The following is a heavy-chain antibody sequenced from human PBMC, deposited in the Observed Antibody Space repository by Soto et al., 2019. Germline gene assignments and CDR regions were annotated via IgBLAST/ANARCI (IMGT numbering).Heavy chain of an antibody. CDR3: ARGLDSPYYYYGMDV. CDR2: IWYDGSNK. J-gene: IGHJ6*02. V-gene: IGHV3-33*01. CDR1: GFTFSSYG. Sequence: QVQLVESGGGVVQPGRSLRLSCAASGFTFSSYGMHWVRQAPGKGLEWVAVIWYDGSNKYYADSVKGRFTISRDNSKNMLYLQMKSLRADDTAVYYCARGLDSPYYYYGMDVWGQGTTVTVSS.